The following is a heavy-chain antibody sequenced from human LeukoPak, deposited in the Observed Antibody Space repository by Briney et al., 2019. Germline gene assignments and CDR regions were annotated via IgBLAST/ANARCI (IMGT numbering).Heavy chain of an antibody. CDR1: GFTFSSYS. J-gene: IGHJ4*02. CDR3: ARTYYDILTGYNPYFDY. D-gene: IGHD3-9*01. Sequence: GGSLRLSCAASGFTFSSYSMNWVRQAPGKGLEWLSYITGGTTTITYYADSVKGRFTISRDNAKNSLDLQMTSLRAEDTAVYYCARTYYDILTGYNPYFDYWGQGTLVTVSS. CDR2: ITGGTTTIT. V-gene: IGHV3-48*01.